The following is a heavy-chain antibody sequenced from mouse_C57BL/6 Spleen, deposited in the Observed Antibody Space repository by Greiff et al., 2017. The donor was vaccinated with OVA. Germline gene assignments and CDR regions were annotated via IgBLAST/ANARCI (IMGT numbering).Heavy chain of an antibody. V-gene: IGHV1-82*01. Sequence: QVQLQQSGPELVKPGASVKISCKASGYAFSSSWMNWVKQRPGKGLEWIGRIYPGDGDTNYNGKFKGKATLTADKSSSTAYMQLSSLTSEDSAVYFCARRGFYYGSSLAYWGQGTLVTVSA. J-gene: IGHJ3*01. CDR2: IYPGDGDT. CDR1: GYAFSSSW. CDR3: ARRGFYYGSSLAY. D-gene: IGHD1-1*01.